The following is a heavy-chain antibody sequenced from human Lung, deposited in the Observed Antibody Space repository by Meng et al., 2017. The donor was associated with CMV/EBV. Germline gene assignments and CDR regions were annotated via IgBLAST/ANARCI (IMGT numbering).Heavy chain of an antibody. CDR3: TTRTSGDYYDSSGYYD. Sequence: SCAASGFTFSNAWMTWVRQAPGKGLEWVGRVKSKADGGTTDYAAPVKGRFTISRDDSENTLYLQMTSLKTEDTAVYYCTTRTSGDYYDSSGYYDXGQGXLVTVSS. J-gene: IGHJ4*02. V-gene: IGHV3-15*01. CDR2: VKSKADGGTT. CDR1: GFTFSNAW. D-gene: IGHD3-22*01.